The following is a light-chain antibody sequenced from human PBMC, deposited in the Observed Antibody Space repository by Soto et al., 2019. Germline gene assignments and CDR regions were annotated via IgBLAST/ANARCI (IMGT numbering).Light chain of an antibody. CDR2: LNSDGSH. J-gene: IGLJ2*01. Sequence: QPVLTQSPSASASLGASVKLTCTLSSGHSSYAIAWHQQQPEKGPRYLMKLNSDGSHSKGDGIPDRFSGSSSGAERYLTISSLQSEDEADYYCQTWGTVRVFGGGTKVTVL. CDR3: QTWGTVRV. CDR1: SGHSSYA. V-gene: IGLV4-69*01.